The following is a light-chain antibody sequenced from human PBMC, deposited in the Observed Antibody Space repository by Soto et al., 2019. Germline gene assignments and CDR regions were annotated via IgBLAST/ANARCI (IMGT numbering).Light chain of an antibody. J-gene: IGLJ2*01. CDR3: QSYDSSLSGVV. Sequence: QSVLPQPPSVSGAPGQRVTISCTGSSSNIGAGYDVHWYQQLPGTAPKLLFYGNSNRPSGVPDRFSGSKSGTSASLAITGLQAEDEADYYCQSYDSSLSGVVFGGGTKLTVL. V-gene: IGLV1-40*01. CDR1: SSNIGAGYD. CDR2: GNS.